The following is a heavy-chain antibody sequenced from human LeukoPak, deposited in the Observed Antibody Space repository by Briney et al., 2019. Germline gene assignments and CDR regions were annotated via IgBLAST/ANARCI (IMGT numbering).Heavy chain of an antibody. D-gene: IGHD2-15*01. Sequence: ASVKVSCKASGGTFSSYAISWVRQAPGQGLEWMGGIIPIFGTANYAQKFQGRVTITADESTSTAYMELSSLRSEDTAVYYCAGVVVAATLVAPFDYWGQGTLVTVSS. CDR1: GGTFSSYA. V-gene: IGHV1-69*13. CDR3: AGVVVAATLVAPFDY. CDR2: IIPIFGTA. J-gene: IGHJ4*02.